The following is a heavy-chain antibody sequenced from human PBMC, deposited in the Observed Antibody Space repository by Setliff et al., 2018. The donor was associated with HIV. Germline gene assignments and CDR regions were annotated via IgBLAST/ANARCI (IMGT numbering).Heavy chain of an antibody. D-gene: IGHD3-10*01. CDR3: ARTLGSGTFRYYFDY. CDR2: IYYSGST. J-gene: IGHJ4*02. CDR1: GDSISSSSYY. Sequence: SETLSLTCTVSGDSISSSSYYWGWIRQPTGKGLEWIGSIYYSGSTHYNPSLQSRVTVSVDTSKNQFSLNLSSVTAADTAVYYCARTLGSGTFRYYFDYWGQGTLVTVS. V-gene: IGHV4-39*01.